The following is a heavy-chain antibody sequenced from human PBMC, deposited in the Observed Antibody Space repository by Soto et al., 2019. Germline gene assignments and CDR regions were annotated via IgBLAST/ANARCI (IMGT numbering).Heavy chain of an antibody. CDR1: GGSISRSSYY. V-gene: IGHV4-39*01. Sequence: QLQLQESGPGLVKPSETLSLTCTVSGGSISRSSYYWGWIRQPPGKGLEWIGSIYYSGSTYYNPSLKSRVTXSXGTSKNQFSLKLSSVTAADTAVYYCGRHSSLGPLDPWGQGTLVTVSS. D-gene: IGHD3-16*01. CDR2: IYYSGST. CDR3: GRHSSLGPLDP. J-gene: IGHJ5*02.